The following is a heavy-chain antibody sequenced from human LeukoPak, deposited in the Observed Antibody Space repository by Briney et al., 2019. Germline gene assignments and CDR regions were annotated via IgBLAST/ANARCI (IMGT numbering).Heavy chain of an antibody. V-gene: IGHV4-39*01. CDR1: SGSIAGSSYD. CDR3: ARQNPLNRFDP. CDR2: IYYTAST. J-gene: IGHJ5*02. Sequence: SETRSLTCTVASGSIAGSSYDWGWILVPPGKGREWIGRIYYTASTYYNPSLKSRITISVDTSKNQFSLNLTSVTAADTAVYSCARQNPLNRFDPWGQGTLVTVSS.